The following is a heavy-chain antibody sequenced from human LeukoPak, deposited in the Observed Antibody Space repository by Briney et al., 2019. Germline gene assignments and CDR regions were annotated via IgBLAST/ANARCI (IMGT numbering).Heavy chain of an antibody. CDR2: IYTSGST. D-gene: IGHD3-9*01. CDR3: ARHGPRYFDWLLSDAFDI. Sequence: PSQTLSLTCTVSGGSISSGSYYWSWIRQPAGKGLEWIGRIYTSGSTNYNPSLKSRVTISVDTSKNQFSLKLSSVTAADTAVYYCARHGPRYFDWLLSDAFDIWGQGTMVTVSS. J-gene: IGHJ3*02. CDR1: GGSISSGSYY. V-gene: IGHV4-61*02.